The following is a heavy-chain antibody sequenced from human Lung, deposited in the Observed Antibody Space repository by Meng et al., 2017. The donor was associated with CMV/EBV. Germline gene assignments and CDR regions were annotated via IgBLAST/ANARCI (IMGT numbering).Heavy chain of an antibody. CDR2: MNPNSGNT. D-gene: IGHD3-10*01. CDR1: GYTFTSYD. Sequence: ASVKVSCKASGYTFTSYDINWVRQATGQGLEWMGWMNPNSGNTAYAPKFQGRLTMTRNTSINTAYMDLSSLRSEDTAIYYCTRGRGSTHKGNWFDPWGQGXLVTVSS. J-gene: IGHJ5*02. CDR3: TRGRGSTHKGNWFDP. V-gene: IGHV1-8*01.